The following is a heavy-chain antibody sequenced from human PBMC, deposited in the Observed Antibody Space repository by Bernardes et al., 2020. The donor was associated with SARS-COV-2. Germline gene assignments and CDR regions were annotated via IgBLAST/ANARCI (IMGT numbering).Heavy chain of an antibody. CDR2: INPNSGGT. CDR1: GYTFTGYY. D-gene: IGHD5-12*01. J-gene: IGHJ4*02. CDR3: ARESDIVATSCFDY. V-gene: IGHV1-2*02. Sequence: ASVKVSCKASGYTFTGYYMHWVRQAPGQGLEWMGWINPNSGGTNYAQKFQGRVTMTRDTSISTAYMELSRLRSDDTAVYYCARESDIVATSCFDYWGQGTLVTVSS.